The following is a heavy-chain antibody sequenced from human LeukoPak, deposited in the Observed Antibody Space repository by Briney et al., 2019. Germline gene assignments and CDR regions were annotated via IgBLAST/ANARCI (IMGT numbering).Heavy chain of an antibody. Sequence: SETLSLTCTVSGGSISSSSYYWGWIRQPPGKGLEWIRSIYYSGSTYYNPSLKSRVTISVDTSKNQFSLKLSSVTAADTAVYYCARGTVAHYWGQGTLVTVSS. CDR2: IYYSGST. CDR1: GGSISSSSYY. D-gene: IGHD4-23*01. J-gene: IGHJ4*02. V-gene: IGHV4-39*07. CDR3: ARGTVAHY.